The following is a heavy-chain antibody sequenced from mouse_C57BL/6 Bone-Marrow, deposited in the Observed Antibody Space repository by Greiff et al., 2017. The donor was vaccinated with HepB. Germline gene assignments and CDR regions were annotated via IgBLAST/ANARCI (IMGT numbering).Heavy chain of an antibody. CDR2: IDPANGNT. CDR3: APHYYYGSSYGWYFDV. J-gene: IGHJ1*03. CDR1: GFNIKNTY. V-gene: IGHV14-3*01. D-gene: IGHD1-1*01. Sequence: VQLQQPGAELVKPGASVKMSCTASGFNIKNTYMHWVKQRPEQGLEWIGRIDPANGNTKYAPKFQGKATLTVDKSSSTAYMQLSSLTSEDSAVYYCAPHYYYGSSYGWYFDVWGTGTTVTVSS.